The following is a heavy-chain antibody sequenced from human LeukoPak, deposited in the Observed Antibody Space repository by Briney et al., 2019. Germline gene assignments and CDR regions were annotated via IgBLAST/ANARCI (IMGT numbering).Heavy chain of an antibody. CDR3: TRAPGVLRYFDWIDYYYYMDV. J-gene: IGHJ6*03. CDR1: GFRFGEYA. Sequence: PGGSLRLSCTTSGFRFGEYAMSWVRQAPGKGLEWVGFIKSKGYGGTTEYAASVKGRFTISRDDSQSIAYLQMNSLETEDTAVYYCTRAPGVLRYFDWIDYYYYMDVWGKGTTVTIS. V-gene: IGHV3-49*04. CDR2: IKSKGYGGTT. D-gene: IGHD3-9*01.